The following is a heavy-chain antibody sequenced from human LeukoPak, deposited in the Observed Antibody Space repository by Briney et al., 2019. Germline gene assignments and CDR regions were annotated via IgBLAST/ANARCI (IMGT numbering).Heavy chain of an antibody. CDR3: VVYSSSHPFDY. D-gene: IGHD6-6*01. Sequence: ASVKVSCKASGYTFTNYGISWVRQAPGQGLEWMGWISAYNGNTNYAQKLQGRVTMTTNTSTSTAYMELRSLRSDDTAVYYCVVYSSSHPFDYWGQGTLVTVSS. CDR2: ISAYNGNT. CDR1: GYTFTNYG. V-gene: IGHV1-18*01. J-gene: IGHJ4*02.